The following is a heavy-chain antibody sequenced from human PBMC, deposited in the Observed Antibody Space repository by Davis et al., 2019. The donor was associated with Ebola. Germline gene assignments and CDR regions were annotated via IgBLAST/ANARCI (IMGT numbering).Heavy chain of an antibody. Sequence: SETLSLTCTVSGGSISSSSYYWGWICQPPGKGLKWIGYIYYSGRTSYNPSLKSRVTISVDTSKNQFSLKLSSVTAADTAVYYCARRDGSSGWYNYYGMDVWGQGTTVTVSS. V-gene: IGHV4-31*03. D-gene: IGHD6-19*01. CDR2: IYYSGRT. CDR3: ARRDGSSGWYNYYGMDV. J-gene: IGHJ6*02. CDR1: GGSISSSSYY.